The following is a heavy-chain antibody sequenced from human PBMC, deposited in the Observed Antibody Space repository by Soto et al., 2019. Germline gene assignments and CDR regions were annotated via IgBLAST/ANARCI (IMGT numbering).Heavy chain of an antibody. Sequence: SETLSLTCTVSGGSISSGDYYWSWIRQPPGKGLEWIGYIYYSGSTYYNPSLKSRVTISVDTSKNQFSLKLSSVTAADTAVYYCATSYYYDSGGAHGFDYWGQGTLVTVSS. V-gene: IGHV4-30-4*01. CDR1: GGSISSGDYY. CDR2: IYYSGST. D-gene: IGHD3-22*01. CDR3: ATSYYYDSGGAHGFDY. J-gene: IGHJ4*02.